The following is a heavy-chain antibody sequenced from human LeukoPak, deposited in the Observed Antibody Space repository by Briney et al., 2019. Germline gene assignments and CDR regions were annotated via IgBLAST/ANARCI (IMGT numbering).Heavy chain of an antibody. V-gene: IGHV3-72*01. CDR2: NRNRANSYST. D-gene: IGHD2-8*02. CDR1: GFVFSDHY. Sequence: GGSLRLSCAASGFVFSDHYTDWVRQAPGEAPEWVGRNRNRANSYSTEYAASVQGRFTISRDDSKNSVYLQMNSLRTEDTAVYFCTRSTGKSVLDYWGRGVLVTVSS. CDR3: TRSTGKSVLDY. J-gene: IGHJ4*02.